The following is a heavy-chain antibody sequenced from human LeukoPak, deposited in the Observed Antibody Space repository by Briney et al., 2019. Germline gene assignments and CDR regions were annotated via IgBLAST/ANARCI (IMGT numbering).Heavy chain of an antibody. Sequence: GGSLRLSCAASGFTFSSYWMSWVRQAPGKGLEWVANIKQDGSEKYYVDSVKGRFTISRDNAKNSLYLQMNSLRAEDTAVYYCAREVSRSSGRYYYYYYMDVWGKGTTVTISS. CDR3: AREVSRSSGRYYYYYYMDV. CDR2: IKQDGSEK. D-gene: IGHD6-19*01. J-gene: IGHJ6*03. CDR1: GFTFSSYW. V-gene: IGHV3-7*03.